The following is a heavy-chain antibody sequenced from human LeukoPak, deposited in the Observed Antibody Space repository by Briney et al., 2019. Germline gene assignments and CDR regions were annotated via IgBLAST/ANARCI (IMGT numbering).Heavy chain of an antibody. Sequence: GRSLRLSCAASGFTFSSYAIHWVRQAPGKGQEWVAVISYDGSNKYYADSVQGRFTIFRDNSKNTLYLQMNSLRAEDTAMYYCARALCDNNRCSSYFDSWGQGTLVTVSS. CDR1: GFTFSSYA. J-gene: IGHJ4*02. D-gene: IGHD3-10*02. CDR3: ARALCDNNRCSSYFDS. V-gene: IGHV3-30-3*01. CDR2: ISYDGSNK.